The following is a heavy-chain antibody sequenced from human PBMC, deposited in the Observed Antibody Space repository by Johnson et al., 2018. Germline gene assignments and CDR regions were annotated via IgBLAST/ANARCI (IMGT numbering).Heavy chain of an antibody. CDR2: MNPNSGNT. CDR3: ARGEEGSLHEYFQH. D-gene: IGHD3-10*01. V-gene: IGHV1-8*01. Sequence: QVQLVESGAEVKKPGASVKVSCKASGYTFTSYDINWVRQATGQGLEWMGWMNPNSGNTGYAQNFQGRVTMTRNTSISTAYMDLSSLRAADTAVYYCARGEEGSLHEYFQHWGQGALVTVSS. CDR1: GYTFTSYD. J-gene: IGHJ1*01.